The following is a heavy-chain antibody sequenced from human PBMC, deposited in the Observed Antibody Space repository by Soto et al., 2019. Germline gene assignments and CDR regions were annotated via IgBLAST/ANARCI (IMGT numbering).Heavy chain of an antibody. CDR1: GYTFTGYY. Sequence: ASVKVSCKASGYTFTGYYMHWVRQAPGQGLEWMGWINPNSGGTNYAQKFQGRVTMTRDTSISTAYMELSRLRSDDTAVYYCANTIFGFSGYYYGMDVWGQGTTVTVS. D-gene: IGHD3-3*01. CDR2: INPNSGGT. J-gene: IGHJ6*02. V-gene: IGHV1-2*02. CDR3: ANTIFGFSGYYYGMDV.